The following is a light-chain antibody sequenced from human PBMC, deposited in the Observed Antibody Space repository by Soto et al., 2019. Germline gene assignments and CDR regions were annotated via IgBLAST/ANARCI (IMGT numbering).Light chain of an antibody. Sequence: DIQVTQSPSSLSASLGDRVTITFRTHQAIGVYLAWFQQQPGKGPKLLIYAASALQSGVPSRFSGSGSGTDVPITISSLQPEDIDTYYWQKYNSAPLSFRGGTKVEI. CDR2: AAS. CDR3: QKYNSAPLS. V-gene: IGKV1-27*01. CDR1: QAIGVY. J-gene: IGKJ4*01.